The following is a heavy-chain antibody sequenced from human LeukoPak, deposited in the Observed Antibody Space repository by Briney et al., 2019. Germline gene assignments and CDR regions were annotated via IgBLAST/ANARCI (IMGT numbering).Heavy chain of an antibody. CDR3: ARRLTQYDCFDP. D-gene: IGHD2-2*01. Sequence: SQTISLTCAISGDSVSSNSVTWNWIRQSPSRGLEWLGRTYCRSTWYNDYAVSVRGRITVNPDTSKNQFSLHLNSVTPEDTAVYYCARRLTQYDCFDPWGQGILVTVSS. V-gene: IGHV6-1*01. CDR2: TYCRSTWYN. J-gene: IGHJ5*02. CDR1: GDSVSSNSVT.